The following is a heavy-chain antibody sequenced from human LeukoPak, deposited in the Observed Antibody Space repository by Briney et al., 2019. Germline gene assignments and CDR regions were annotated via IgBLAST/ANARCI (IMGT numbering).Heavy chain of an antibody. V-gene: IGHV3-7*01. CDR3: ARGDTGFDYYDRSGYYYVTFFDY. Sequence: PGGSLRLSCAASGFTFSSYWMSWVRQAPGKGLESVANIKQDGSEKYYVDSVKGRFTISRDNAKNSLYLQMNSLRAEDTAVYYRARGDTGFDYYDRSGYYYVTFFDYLGQGTLVTVSS. CDR2: IKQDGSEK. J-gene: IGHJ4*02. D-gene: IGHD3-22*01. CDR1: GFTFSSYW.